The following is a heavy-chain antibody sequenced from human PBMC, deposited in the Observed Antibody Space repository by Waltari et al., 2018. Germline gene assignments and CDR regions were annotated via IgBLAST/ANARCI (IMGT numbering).Heavy chain of an antibody. D-gene: IGHD1-26*01. CDR1: GFTSTAHY. J-gene: IGHJ4*02. Sequence: EVQVVESGGGLVQPGGSLRLSCAASGFTSTAHYMNWVRQAPGKGLEWVGLIRNRARRVTTDDAASVEGRFAISRDDSKNLLYLQMNSLKTEDTAVYYCVRDKSGGYYDYWGQGTLVTVSS. CDR2: IRNRARRVTT. V-gene: IGHV3-72*01. CDR3: VRDKSGGYYDY.